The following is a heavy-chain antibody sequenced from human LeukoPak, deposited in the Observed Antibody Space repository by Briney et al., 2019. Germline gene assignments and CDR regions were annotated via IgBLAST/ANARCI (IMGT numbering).Heavy chain of an antibody. CDR1: GYSFTTYW. CDR3: ARRAGYSGSYSVDY. Sequence: GESLKIPCKGSGYSFTTYWIGWVRQMPGKGLEWMGFIYPGDSDTRYSPSFQGQVIISADKSISTAYLQWSTLKASDTAMYCCARRAGYSGSYSVDYWGQGTLVTVSS. CDR2: IYPGDSDT. D-gene: IGHD3-10*01. V-gene: IGHV5-51*01. J-gene: IGHJ4*02.